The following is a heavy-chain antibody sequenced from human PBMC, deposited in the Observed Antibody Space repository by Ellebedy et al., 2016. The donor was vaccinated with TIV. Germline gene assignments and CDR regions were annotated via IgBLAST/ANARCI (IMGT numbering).Heavy chain of an antibody. Sequence: AASVKVSCKASGYTFTSYYMHWVRQAPGQGLEWMGIINPSGGSTSYAQKLQGRVTMTRDTSTSTVYMELSSLRSEDTAVYYCAREELAAAGTAWFDPWGQGTLVTVSS. V-gene: IGHV1-46*04. D-gene: IGHD6-13*01. CDR1: GYTFTSYY. CDR2: INPSGGST. CDR3: AREELAAAGTAWFDP. J-gene: IGHJ5*02.